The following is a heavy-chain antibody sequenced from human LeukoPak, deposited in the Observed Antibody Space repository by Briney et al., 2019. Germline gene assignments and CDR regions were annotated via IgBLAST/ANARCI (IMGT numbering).Heavy chain of an antibody. J-gene: IGHJ3*02. D-gene: IGHD5-24*01. CDR2: IKQDGSEK. Sequence: GGSLRLSCAASGFTFSRYWMSWVRQAPGKGLEWVANIKQDGSEKHYVDSVKGRFTISRDNAKNTVYLQTNSLRAEETAVYYCARDADLGATIIGAFDIWGQGKMVTVSS. V-gene: IGHV3-7*01. CDR3: ARDADLGATIIGAFDI. CDR1: GFTFSRYW.